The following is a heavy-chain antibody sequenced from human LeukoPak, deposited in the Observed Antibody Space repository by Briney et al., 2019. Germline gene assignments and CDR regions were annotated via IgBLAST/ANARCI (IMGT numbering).Heavy chain of an antibody. CDR1: GGTFSSYA. V-gene: IGHV1-69*05. Sequence: ASVKVSCKASGGTFSSYAIGWVRQAPGQGLEWMGGIIPIFGTANYAQKFQGRVTITTDESTSTAYMELSSLRSEDTAVYYCARSQWPKAFNWFDPWGQGTLVTVSS. CDR3: ARSQWPKAFNWFDP. D-gene: IGHD6-19*01. CDR2: IIPIFGTA. J-gene: IGHJ5*02.